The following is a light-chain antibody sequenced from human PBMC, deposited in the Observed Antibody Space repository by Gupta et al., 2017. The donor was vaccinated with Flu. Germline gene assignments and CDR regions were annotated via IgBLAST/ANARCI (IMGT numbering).Light chain of an antibody. CDR1: QTISNA. CDR2: GAS. CDR3: PQYKSYPLT. J-gene: IGKJ5*01. Sequence: DIQMTQSPSSLSASVGDRVIITCRASQTISNALGWYQQKPGKAPTSLIYGASSLQNGVPSRFSGSGSGTDFTLTISSLQPEDLGTYYCPQYKSYPLTFGQGTLLEI. V-gene: IGKV1D-16*01.